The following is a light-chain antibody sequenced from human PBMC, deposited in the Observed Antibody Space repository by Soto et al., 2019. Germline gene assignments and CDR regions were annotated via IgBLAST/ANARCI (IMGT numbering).Light chain of an antibody. CDR1: QSVSNNY. Sequence: EIVMTQSPATLSLSPGERATLSCRASQSVSNNYLAWYQQKPGQAPRLLIYGASNRATGIPDRFSGSGSGTDFTLTISRLEPKDFAVYYCQQYGSSGTFGQGTKVDIK. CDR2: GAS. J-gene: IGKJ1*01. V-gene: IGKV3-20*01. CDR3: QQYGSSGT.